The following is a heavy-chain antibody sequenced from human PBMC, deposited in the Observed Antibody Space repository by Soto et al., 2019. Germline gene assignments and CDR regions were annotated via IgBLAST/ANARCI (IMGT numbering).Heavy chain of an antibody. Sequence: EASVKVSCTASGYTFTSYGISWVRQAPGQGLEWMGWISAYNGNTNYAQKLQGRVTMTTDTSTSTAYMELRSLRSDDTAVYYCARDFTAGNWFDPWGQGTLVTVSS. V-gene: IGHV1-18*01. CDR1: GYTFTSYG. CDR2: ISAYNGNT. D-gene: IGHD6-13*01. J-gene: IGHJ5*02. CDR3: ARDFTAGNWFDP.